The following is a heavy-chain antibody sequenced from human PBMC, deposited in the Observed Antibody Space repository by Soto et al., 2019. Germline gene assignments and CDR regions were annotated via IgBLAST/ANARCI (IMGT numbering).Heavy chain of an antibody. Sequence: PSQTLCLTCAMSRVSASTNSATCDWSRQPASSVLGWLDRTYCRSKCFNQYALSVNSRTTITPDTSKTQFSLQLNSVTPEETAVYYCSRGDQGFDYWGQGTLVTVSS. V-gene: IGHV6-1*01. CDR2: TYCRSKCFN. J-gene: IGHJ4*02. CDR3: SRGDQGFDY. D-gene: IGHD3-16*01. CDR1: RVSASTNSAT.